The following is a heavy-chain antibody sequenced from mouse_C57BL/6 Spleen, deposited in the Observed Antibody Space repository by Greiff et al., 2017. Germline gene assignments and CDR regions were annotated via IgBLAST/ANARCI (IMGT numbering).Heavy chain of an antibody. CDR3: ARAPYYYGSSWYFDV. J-gene: IGHJ1*03. CDR2: IAPSDSYT. Sequence: QVQLQQPGAELVMPGASVKLSCKASGYTFTSYWMHWVKQRPGQGLEWIGEIAPSDSYTNYNQKFKGKSTLTVDKSSSTAYMQLSSLTSEDSAVYYCARAPYYYGSSWYFDVWGTGTTVTVSS. V-gene: IGHV1-69*01. D-gene: IGHD1-1*01. CDR1: GYTFTSYW.